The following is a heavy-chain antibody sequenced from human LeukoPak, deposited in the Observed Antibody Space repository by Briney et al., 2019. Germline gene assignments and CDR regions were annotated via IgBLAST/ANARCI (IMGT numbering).Heavy chain of an antibody. CDR2: IYYSGST. D-gene: IGHD3-10*01. V-gene: IGHV4-39*07. J-gene: IGHJ6*02. CDR3: AGARITMVRGGADYYYYGMDV. CDR1: GGSISSSSYY. Sequence: PSETLSLTCTVSGGSISSSSYYWGWIRQPPGKGLEWIGTIYYSGSTYYNPSLKSRVTISVDTSKNQFSLKLSSVTAADTAVYFCAGARITMVRGGADYYYYGMDVWGQGTTVTVSS.